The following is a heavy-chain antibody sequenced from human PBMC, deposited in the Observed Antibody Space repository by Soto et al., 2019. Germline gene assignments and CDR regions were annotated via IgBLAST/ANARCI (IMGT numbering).Heavy chain of an antibody. Sequence: PGGSLTLSCAASGFAFRSYNMNWVRQAPGKGLEWVASISSGSSNIYYADSVKGRFTISRDNAKNSLFLQMDSLRAEDSAVYYCASATVVAATSDFWGQGTLITVSS. V-gene: IGHV3-21*01. CDR3: ASATVVAATSDF. CDR2: ISSGSSNI. J-gene: IGHJ4*02. D-gene: IGHD2-15*01. CDR1: GFAFRSYN.